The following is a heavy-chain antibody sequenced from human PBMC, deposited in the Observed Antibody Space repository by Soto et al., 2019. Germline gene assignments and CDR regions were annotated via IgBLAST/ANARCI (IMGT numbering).Heavy chain of an antibody. D-gene: IGHD6-13*01. CDR3: ARAVAGLIAAAGRFAHYGRGV. CDR1: GGTFSSYA. CDR2: IIPIFGTA. Sequence: SLKLSCEAPGGTFSSYAISWGREAPGQGLEWMGGIIPIFGTANYAQKFQGRVTITADESTSTAYMELSSLSSEDTALYYCARAVAGLIAAAGRFAHYGRGVGRQGTTVTVS. J-gene: IGHJ6*01. V-gene: IGHV1-69*13.